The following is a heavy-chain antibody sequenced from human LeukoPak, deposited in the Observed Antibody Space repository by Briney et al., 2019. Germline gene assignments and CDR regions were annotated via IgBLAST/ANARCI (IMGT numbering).Heavy chain of an antibody. CDR2: IWYDGSNK. CDR3: ARGITMIAYGMDV. J-gene: IGHJ6*02. D-gene: IGHD3-22*01. Sequence: GGSLRLSCAASGLTFSSHWMHWVRQAPGKGLEWVAVIWYDGSNKYYADSVKGRFTISRDNSKNTLYLQMNSLRAEDTAVYYCARGITMIAYGMDVWGQGTTVTVSS. CDR1: GLTFSSHW. V-gene: IGHV3-33*08.